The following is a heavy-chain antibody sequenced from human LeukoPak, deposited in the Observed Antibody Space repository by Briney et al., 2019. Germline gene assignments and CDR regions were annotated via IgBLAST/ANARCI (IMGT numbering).Heavy chain of an antibody. J-gene: IGHJ5*02. CDR3: ATVDIENWFDP. D-gene: IGHD2-2*03. CDR1: GYSFTSYW. V-gene: IGHV5-51*01. CDR2: IYPGDSDT. Sequence: GESLQISCKGSGYSFTSYWIGWVRQMPGKGLEWMGIIYPGDSDTRYSPSFQGQVTISADKSTSTAYMELSSLRSEDTAVYYCATVDIENWFDPWGQGTLVTVSS.